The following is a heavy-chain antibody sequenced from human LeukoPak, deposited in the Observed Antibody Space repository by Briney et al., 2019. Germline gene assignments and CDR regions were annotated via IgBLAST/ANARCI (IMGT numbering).Heavy chain of an antibody. D-gene: IGHD5-12*01. V-gene: IGHV3-23*01. CDR3: ARDLGWLHYED. J-gene: IGHJ4*02. Sequence: GGTLRLSCAASGFTFSSHGMNWVRQAPGKGLEWVSGIGGTGGFITYYAESVKGRSTVSRDNSKNKLYLQMNSLRADDTAIYYCARDLGWLHYEDWGQGTLVTVSS. CDR1: GFTFSSHG. CDR2: IGGTGGFIT.